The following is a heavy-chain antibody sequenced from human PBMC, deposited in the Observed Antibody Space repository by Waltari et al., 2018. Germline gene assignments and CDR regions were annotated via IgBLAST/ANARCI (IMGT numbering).Heavy chain of an antibody. CDR2: IYTTGRT. CDR1: GASVSGGSYF. J-gene: IGHJ5*02. CDR3: ARSGYDSTEGWLDP. Sequence: QVQLQESGPGLVKPSQTLSLTCTVSGASVSGGSYFWNWIRQPAGKGLEWIARIYTTGRTDYNPSLQSRVTISADTSKNELSLKMSSVTAADTVVYYCARSGYDSTEGWLDPWGPGTLVTVSS. D-gene: IGHD3-22*01. V-gene: IGHV4-61*02.